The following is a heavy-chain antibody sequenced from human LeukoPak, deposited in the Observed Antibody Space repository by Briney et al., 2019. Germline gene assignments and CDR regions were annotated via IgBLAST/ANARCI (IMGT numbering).Heavy chain of an antibody. CDR3: ARDGGSGILD. Sequence: PGGSLRLSCAASGFTFSSYEMNWVRQAPGKGLEWVSYISSNGSPIFYADSVKGRFTISRDNAKNSLSLLMNSLSAEDTAVYYCARDGGSGILDWGQGTLVTVSS. D-gene: IGHD3-10*01. CDR2: ISSNGSPI. CDR1: GFTFSSYE. J-gene: IGHJ4*02. V-gene: IGHV3-48*03.